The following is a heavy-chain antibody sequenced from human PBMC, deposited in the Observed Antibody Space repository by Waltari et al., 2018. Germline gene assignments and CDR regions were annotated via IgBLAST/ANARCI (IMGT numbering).Heavy chain of an antibody. CDR1: GGTISSSSYY. CDR2: IYYSGST. J-gene: IGHJ5*02. D-gene: IGHD2-15*01. V-gene: IGHV4-39*07. Sequence: QLQLQESGPGLVTPSETLSLTCTVSGGTISSSSYYWGWIRQPPGKGLEWIGSIYYSGSTYYNPSLKSRVTISVDTSKNQFSLKLSSVTAADTAVYYCARVVAAYNWFDPWGQGTLVTVSS. CDR3: ARVVAAYNWFDP.